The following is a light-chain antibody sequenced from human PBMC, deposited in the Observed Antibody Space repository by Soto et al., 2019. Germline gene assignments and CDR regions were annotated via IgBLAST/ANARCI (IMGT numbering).Light chain of an antibody. CDR2: AAS. CDR1: QGIRHD. J-gene: IGKJ4*01. CDR3: LQHNNYLLT. V-gene: IGKV1-17*01. Sequence: DIQMTQSPSSLSASVGDRVTITCRASQGIRHDLGWYQQKPGKAPKRLIYAASSLQSGVPSSFSGRGSGTEFTLTMSSLQPEDFATYTCLQHNNYLLTFGGGTKVEIK.